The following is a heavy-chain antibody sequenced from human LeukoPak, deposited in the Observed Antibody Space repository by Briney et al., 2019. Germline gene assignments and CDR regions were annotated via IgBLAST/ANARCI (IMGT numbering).Heavy chain of an antibody. V-gene: IGHV3-23*01. CDR1: GFSFSNYA. Sequence: GGSLRLSCAASGFSFSNYAMSWVRQAPARGLEWVSSIRGGGDTFYADSVKGGFTLSRDDSRNTVYLQLNNLRVEDSAVYYCAKANWVSNADAVWWGQGTLVTVSS. D-gene: IGHD1-1*01. J-gene: IGHJ4*02. CDR2: IRGGGDT. CDR3: AKANWVSNADAVW.